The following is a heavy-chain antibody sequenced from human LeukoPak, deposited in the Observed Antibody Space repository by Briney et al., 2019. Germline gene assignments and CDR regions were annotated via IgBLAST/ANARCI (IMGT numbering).Heavy chain of an antibody. CDR1: GYTLFELS. Sequence: ASVKLSCKVSGYTLFELSIHWVRQAPGNRREWMGGFDPEEGETIYAQKFQGRVTMTEDTSTDTAYMELSSLRSEDTAVYYCATALPGSQLEVVVATIDAFDIWGQGTMVTVSS. V-gene: IGHV1-24*01. J-gene: IGHJ3*02. D-gene: IGHD2-15*01. CDR2: FDPEEGET. CDR3: ATALPGSQLEVVVATIDAFDI.